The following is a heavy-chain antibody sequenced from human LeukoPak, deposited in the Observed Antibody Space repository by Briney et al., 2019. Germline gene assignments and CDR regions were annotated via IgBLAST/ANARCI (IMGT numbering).Heavy chain of an antibody. CDR3: ANPLWQQPEHNWFDP. D-gene: IGHD6-13*01. CDR2: ISGSGGST. Sequence: GGSLRLSCAASGFTFSGYALSWVRQAPGKGLEWVSAISGSGGSTYYADSVKGRFTISRDNSKNTLYLQMNSLRAEDTAVYYCANPLWQQPEHNWFDPWGQGTLVTVSS. J-gene: IGHJ5*02. CDR1: GFTFSGYA. V-gene: IGHV3-23*01.